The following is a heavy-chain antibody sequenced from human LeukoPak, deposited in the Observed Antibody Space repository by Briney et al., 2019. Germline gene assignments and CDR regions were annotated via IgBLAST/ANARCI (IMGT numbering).Heavy chain of an antibody. Sequence: GGSLRLSCAASRFTFSDYWMHWVRQAPGKGLEWVSRINSDASRPSYADSVKGRFTISRDNAKNTLYLQMNSLRVEDTALYYCARETREAGSGDHQTDSFDIWGQGTMVSVSS. D-gene: IGHD2-15*01. CDR3: ARETREAGSGDHQTDSFDI. CDR1: RFTFSDYW. CDR2: INSDASRP. V-gene: IGHV3-74*01. J-gene: IGHJ3*02.